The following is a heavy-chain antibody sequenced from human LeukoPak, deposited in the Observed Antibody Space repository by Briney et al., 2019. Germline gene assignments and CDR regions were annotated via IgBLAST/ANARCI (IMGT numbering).Heavy chain of an antibody. CDR1: GYTFTGYY. CDR2: INPNSGGT. J-gene: IGHJ4*02. D-gene: IGHD3-10*01. V-gene: IGHV1-2*02. CDR3: ARAGETYYYGSGSYTLLAN. Sequence: GASVKVSCKASGYTFTGYYMHWVRQAPGQGLEWMGWINPNSGGTNYAQKFQGRVTMTRDTSISTAYMELSRLRSDDTAVYYCARAGETYYYGSGSYTLLANXGQGTLVTVSS.